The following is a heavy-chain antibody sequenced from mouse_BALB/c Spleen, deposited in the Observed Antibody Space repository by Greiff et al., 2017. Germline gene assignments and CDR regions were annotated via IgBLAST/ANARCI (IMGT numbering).Heavy chain of an antibody. CDR3: TRDGDGYFDY. D-gene: IGHD2-3*01. J-gene: IGHJ2*01. CDR1: GFTFSSYT. CDR2: ISSGGSYT. V-gene: IGHV5-6-4*01. Sequence: EVHLVESGGGLVKPGGSLKLSCAASGFTFSSYTISWVRQTPEKRLEWVATISSGGSYTYYPDSVKGRFTISRDNAKITLYLQMSSLKSEDTAMYYCTRDGDGYFDYWGQGTTLTVSS.